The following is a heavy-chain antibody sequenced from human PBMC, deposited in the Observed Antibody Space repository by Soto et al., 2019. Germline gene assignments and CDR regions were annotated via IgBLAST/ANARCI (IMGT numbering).Heavy chain of an antibody. CDR1: GYSFTNYL. V-gene: IGHV5-51*01. CDR3: ARRGIAMEFSDY. CDR2: IYPGDSDT. J-gene: IGHJ4*02. D-gene: IGHD3-10*01. Sequence: PGESLKISCQGSGYSFTNYLLACMRQMPGKGLEWMGVIYPGDSDTRYSPSFQGQVSISADRSISTAYLQWSSLKASDSAIYYCARRGIAMEFSDYWGQGTLVTVSS.